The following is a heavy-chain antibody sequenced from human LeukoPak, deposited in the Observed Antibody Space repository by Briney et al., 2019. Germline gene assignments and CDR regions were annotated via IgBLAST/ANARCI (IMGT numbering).Heavy chain of an antibody. CDR3: AGGADYDFWSGYNFDY. V-gene: IGHV4-59*01. CDR1: GGSISSYY. J-gene: IGHJ4*02. CDR2: IYYSGST. D-gene: IGHD3-3*01. Sequence: SETLSLTCTVSGGSISSYYWSWIRQPPGKGLEWIGYIYYSGSTNYNPSLKSRVTISVDTSKNQFSLKLSSVTATDTAVYYCAGGADYDFWSGYNFDYWGQGTLVTVSS.